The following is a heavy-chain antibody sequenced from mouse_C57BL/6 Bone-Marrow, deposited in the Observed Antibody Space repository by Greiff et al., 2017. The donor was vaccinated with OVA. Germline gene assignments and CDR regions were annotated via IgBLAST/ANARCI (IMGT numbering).Heavy chain of an antibody. CDR1: GFTFSSYG. CDR2: ISSGGSYT. V-gene: IGHV5-6*01. CDR3: ARHYSPWFAY. Sequence: DVQLVESGGDLVKPGGSLNLSCAASGFTFSSYGMSWVRQTPDKRLEWVATISSGGSYTYYPDSVKGRFTISRDNAKNTLYLQMSSLKSEDTAMYYCARHYSPWFAYWGQGTLVTVSA. J-gene: IGHJ3*01.